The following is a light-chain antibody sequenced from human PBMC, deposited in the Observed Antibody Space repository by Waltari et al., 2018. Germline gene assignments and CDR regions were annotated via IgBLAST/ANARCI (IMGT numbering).Light chain of an antibody. V-gene: IGKV3-11*01. CDR2: DAS. J-gene: IGKJ1*01. Sequence: EIVLTQSPATLSLSPGERATLSCRASQSVSSYLAWYQQKPGQAPRLLIYDASNRATDIPARFSGSVSGTDFTLTISSLEPEDFAVYYCQHRGTFGQGTRVEIK. CDR1: QSVSSY. CDR3: QHRGT.